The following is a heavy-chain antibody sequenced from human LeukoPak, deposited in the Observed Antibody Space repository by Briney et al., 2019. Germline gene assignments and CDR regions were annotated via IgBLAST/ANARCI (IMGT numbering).Heavy chain of an antibody. CDR1: GYTFTGYY. J-gene: IGHJ4*02. D-gene: IGHD5-12*01. V-gene: IGHV1-2*02. CDR2: INPNNGGT. Sequence: GASVKVSCKASGYTFTGYYIHWVRQAPGQGLEWMGWINPNNGGTNYAQKFQGRVTMTRDTSISTAYMELNRLTSDYTAVYYCARDKYTGYETFDYWGQGTPVTVSS. CDR3: ARDKYTGYETFDY.